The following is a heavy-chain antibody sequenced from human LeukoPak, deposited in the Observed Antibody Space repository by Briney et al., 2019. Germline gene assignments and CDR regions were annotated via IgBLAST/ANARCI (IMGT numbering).Heavy chain of an antibody. CDR1: GFTFSSYG. V-gene: IGHV3-30*18. CDR3: AKGGSSWYTENWFDH. Sequence: GGSLRLSCAASGFTFSSYGMHWVRQAPGKGLEWVAVISYDGSNKYYADSVKGRFTISRDNSKNTLYLQMNSLRAEDTAVYYCAKGGSSWYTENWFDHWGQGTLVTVSS. CDR2: ISYDGSNK. D-gene: IGHD6-13*01. J-gene: IGHJ5*02.